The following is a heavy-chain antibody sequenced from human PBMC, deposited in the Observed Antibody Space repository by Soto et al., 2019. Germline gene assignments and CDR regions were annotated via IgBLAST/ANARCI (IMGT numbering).Heavy chain of an antibody. J-gene: IGHJ4*02. D-gene: IGHD4-17*01. V-gene: IGHV3-15*01. Sequence: EVQLVGSGGGLAKPGGSLRLSCAASGFTFSNDWMSWVRQAPGKGLEWVGRIKSKTDGGTTDYAAPVKGRFTISRDDSKHTPYLQMNSLKTEATAVYYCTTAYIDTVDYWGQGTLVTVSS. CDR3: TTAYIDTVDY. CDR2: IKSKTDGGTT. CDR1: GFTFSNDW.